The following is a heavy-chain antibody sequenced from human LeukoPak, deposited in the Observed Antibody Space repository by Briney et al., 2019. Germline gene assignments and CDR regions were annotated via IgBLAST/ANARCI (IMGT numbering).Heavy chain of an antibody. D-gene: IGHD6-19*01. CDR2: ISAYNGNT. CDR3: ARDNYGWYYFDY. J-gene: IGHJ4*02. V-gene: IGHV1-18*01. CDR1: GYTFTNYG. Sequence: ASVKVSCKASGYTFTNYGINWLRQAPGQGLEWMGWISAYNGNTNYAQKLQGRVTMTTDTSTSTAYMELRSLRSDDTAVYYCARDNYGWYYFDYWGQGTLVTVSS.